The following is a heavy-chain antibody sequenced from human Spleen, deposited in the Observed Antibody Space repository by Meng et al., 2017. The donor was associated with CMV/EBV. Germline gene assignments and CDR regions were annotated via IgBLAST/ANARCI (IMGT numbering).Heavy chain of an antibody. D-gene: IGHD4-23*01. J-gene: IGHJ1*01. CDR1: GGSVSSTSYY. CDR2: VYYSRST. Sequence: GGSVSSTSYYWTWIRQSPGKGLEWIGHVYYSRSTDYNPSLKSRVTISADTSKNQFSLRLTSVTAADTAVYYCARRRLTTVINSSMAWGQGTLVTVSS. CDR3: ARRRLTTVINSSMA. V-gene: IGHV4-61*01.